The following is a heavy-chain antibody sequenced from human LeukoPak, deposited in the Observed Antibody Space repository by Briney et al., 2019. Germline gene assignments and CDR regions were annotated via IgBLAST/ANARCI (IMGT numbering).Heavy chain of an antibody. CDR2: ISPSSGYT. D-gene: IGHD3-22*01. CDR3: AKDQGFTVIVQQDF. CDR1: GFTFSNFA. Sequence: PGGSLRLSCAASGFTFSNFAMSWVRQAPGKGLEWISAISPSSGYTYYADSVKGRFTISRDNSKNTLYLQMNTVRAEDTAVYYCAKDQGFTVIVQQDFRGQGTLVTVSS. J-gene: IGHJ4*02. V-gene: IGHV3-23*01.